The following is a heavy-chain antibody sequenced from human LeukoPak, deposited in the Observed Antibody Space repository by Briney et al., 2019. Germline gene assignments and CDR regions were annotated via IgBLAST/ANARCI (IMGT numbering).Heavy chain of an antibody. D-gene: IGHD2-15*01. CDR2: ISSNGGST. V-gene: IGHV3-64*01. J-gene: IGHJ4*02. CDR1: GFTFSSYA. Sequence: GGSLRLSCAASGFTFSSYAMHWVRQAPGKGLEYVSAISSNGGSTYYANSVKGRFTISRDNSKNTLYLQMGSLRAEDMAVYYCAKADDYSNYFDYWGQGTLVTVSS. CDR3: AKADDYSNYFDY.